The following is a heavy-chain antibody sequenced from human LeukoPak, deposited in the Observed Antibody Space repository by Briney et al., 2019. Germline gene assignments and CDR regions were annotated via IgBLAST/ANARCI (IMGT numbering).Heavy chain of an antibody. CDR3: ARAYYYDSSGCYFDY. CDR1: GYSFTSYW. CDR2: IYPGDSDT. Sequence: GESLKISCKGSGYSFTSYWIGWVRQMPGKGLEWMGIIYPGDSDTRYSPSFQGQVTISADKSISTAYLQWSSLKASDTAMYYCARAYYYDSSGCYFDYWGQGTLVTVSS. D-gene: IGHD3-22*01. V-gene: IGHV5-51*01. J-gene: IGHJ4*02.